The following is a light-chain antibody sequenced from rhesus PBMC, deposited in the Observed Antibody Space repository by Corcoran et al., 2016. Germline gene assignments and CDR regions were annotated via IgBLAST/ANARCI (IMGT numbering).Light chain of an antibody. Sequence: DIQMTQSPSSLSASIGDTVTITCRASQSISSWLDWYQPKPGKAPKILISKASILQSGVPSRFSGSGSGTEYTFTSSSLQPEDVATYYCQHGYGTPLTFGGGTKVEIK. J-gene: IGKJ4*01. CDR2: KAS. CDR3: QHGYGTPLT. V-gene: IGKV1-74*01. CDR1: QSISSW.